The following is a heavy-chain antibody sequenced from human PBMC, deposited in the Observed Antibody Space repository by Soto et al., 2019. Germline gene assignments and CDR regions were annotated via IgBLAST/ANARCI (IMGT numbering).Heavy chain of an antibody. D-gene: IGHD1-26*01. CDR3: AHRLVGATFDY. CDR1: GFSLSTSGVG. V-gene: IGHV2-5*01. J-gene: IGHJ4*02. Sequence: QITLKESGPTLVKPTQTLTLTCTFSGFSLSTSGVGVGWIRQPPGKVLEWLALIYWNDDKRYSPSLKSRLTITKDTSKNQVVLTMTNMDPVDTATYYCAHRLVGATFDYWGQGTLVTVSS. CDR2: IYWNDDK.